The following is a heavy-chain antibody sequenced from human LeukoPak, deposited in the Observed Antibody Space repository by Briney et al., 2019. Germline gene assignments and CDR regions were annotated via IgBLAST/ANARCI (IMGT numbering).Heavy chain of an antibody. CDR2: IIGSGRST. Sequence: GGSLRLSCAASGFTFSSYAMSWVRKAPGKGLEWVSVIIGSGRSTYYADSVRGRFTISRDNSKNTLYLQMNSLRAEDTAVYYCAKDQGTYCSTTSCYAPDAFDIWGQGTMVTVSS. V-gene: IGHV3-23*01. CDR3: AKDQGTYCSTTSCYAPDAFDI. J-gene: IGHJ3*02. CDR1: GFTFSSYA. D-gene: IGHD2-2*01.